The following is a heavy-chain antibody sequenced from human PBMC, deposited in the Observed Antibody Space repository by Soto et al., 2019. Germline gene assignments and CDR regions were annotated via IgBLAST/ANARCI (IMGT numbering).Heavy chain of an antibody. CDR1: GFTFSSYS. CDR2: ISSRSTYI. J-gene: IGHJ4*02. Sequence: EVQLVESGGGLVKPGGSLRLSCAASGFTFSSYSMNWVRXXPGKGLEWVSTISSRSTYIYYXESVKGRFTISRDNAKXXXXXXXXXXXXXXXXXXXXXXXXXXXNPGGFDYWGQGTLVTVSS. CDR3: XXXXXXXNPGGFDY. V-gene: IGHV3-21*01. D-gene: IGHD3-10*01.